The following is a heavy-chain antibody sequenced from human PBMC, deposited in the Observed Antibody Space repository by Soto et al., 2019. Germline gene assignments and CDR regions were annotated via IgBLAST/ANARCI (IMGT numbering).Heavy chain of an antibody. J-gene: IGHJ5*02. Sequence: GGSLRLSCAASGFTFSSYAMSWVRQAPGKGLEWVSAISGSGGSTYYADSVKGRFTISRDNSKNTLYLQMNSLRAEDTAVYYCAKDASRIWFGELSMPRGLNENWFDPWGQGTLVTVSS. CDR2: ISGSGGST. CDR3: AKDASRIWFGELSMPRGLNENWFDP. V-gene: IGHV3-23*01. D-gene: IGHD3-10*01. CDR1: GFTFSSYA.